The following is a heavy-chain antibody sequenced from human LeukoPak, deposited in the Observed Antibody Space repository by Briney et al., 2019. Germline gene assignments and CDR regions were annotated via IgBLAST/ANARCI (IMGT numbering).Heavy chain of an antibody. Sequence: GGSLRLSCAASGFTFSNDAMNWVRQAPGKGLEWVSVISETGSGTYYADSVKGRFTISRDNSKSTLYLQMNNLRAEDTAVYCCAKHWSYCSTTSCFFNYYYYYMDVWGKGTTVTVSS. CDR1: GFTFSNDA. CDR3: AKHWSYCSTTSCFFNYYYYYMDV. CDR2: ISETGSGT. V-gene: IGHV3-23*01. J-gene: IGHJ6*03. D-gene: IGHD2-2*01.